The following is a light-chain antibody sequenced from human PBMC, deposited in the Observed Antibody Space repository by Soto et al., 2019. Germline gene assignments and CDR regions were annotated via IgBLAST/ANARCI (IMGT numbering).Light chain of an antibody. V-gene: IGLV2-8*01. Sequence: QSALTQPPSASGSPGQSVTISCTGTSSDVGGYKYVSWYQQHPGKVPKLMIYEVSKRPSGVPDRFSGSKSGNTASLTVSRLQAEDEADYYCSSFAGSNIDYVFGTGTKVPVL. J-gene: IGLJ1*01. CDR1: SSDVGGYKY. CDR3: SSFAGSNIDYV. CDR2: EVS.